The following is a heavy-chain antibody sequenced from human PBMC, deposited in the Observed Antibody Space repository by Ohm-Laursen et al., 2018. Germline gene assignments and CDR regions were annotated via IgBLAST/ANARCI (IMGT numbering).Heavy chain of an antibody. CDR1: GGSISRYY. Sequence: SDTLSLTCAVSGGSISRYYWSWIRQPAGKGLEWIGRIYTSGTTTYNPSLKSPVTISIDTSKRQFSLKLSSVTAADTAVYYCARDRHLDDAFDIWGQGTKVTVSS. CDR2: IYTSGTT. D-gene: IGHD3-3*01. J-gene: IGHJ3*02. CDR3: ARDRHLDDAFDI. V-gene: IGHV4-4*07.